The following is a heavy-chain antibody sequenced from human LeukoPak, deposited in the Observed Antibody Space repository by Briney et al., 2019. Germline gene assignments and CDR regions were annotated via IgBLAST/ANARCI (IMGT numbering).Heavy chain of an antibody. CDR3: TRAVRNQLLSEC. V-gene: IGHV1-8*01. D-gene: IGHD2-2*01. J-gene: IGHJ4*02. Sequence: ASVKVSCKASGYTFSNYDVTWVRQAPGQGLEYMGWMNPNSGNTGFAQKFRGRVTMTSDASTTSAFMELMRLTSEDTAVYYCTRAVRNQLLSECWGQGTRITVSS. CDR2: MNPNSGNT. CDR1: GYTFSNYD.